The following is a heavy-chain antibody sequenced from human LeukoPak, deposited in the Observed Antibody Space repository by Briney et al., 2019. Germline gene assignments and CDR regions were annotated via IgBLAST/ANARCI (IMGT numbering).Heavy chain of an antibody. V-gene: IGHV3-23*01. D-gene: IGHD3-10*01. CDR2: ISGSDGST. CDR3: ARLTMVRRKGYFDY. Sequence: GGSLRLSCAASGFTFSSYAMSWVRQAPGKGLEWVSAISGSDGSTYYADSVKGRFTISRDNSKNTLYLQMNSLRAEDTAVYYCARLTMVRRKGYFDYWGQGTLVTDSS. CDR1: GFTFSSYA. J-gene: IGHJ4*02.